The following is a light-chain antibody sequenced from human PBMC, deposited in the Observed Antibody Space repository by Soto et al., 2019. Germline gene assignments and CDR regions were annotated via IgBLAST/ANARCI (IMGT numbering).Light chain of an antibody. CDR2: AAS. Sequence: DNQLTQSPSFLSSSIAGSVTLTCRASQVISTSLAWYQVKPGKAPKLLIYAASTLESGVPSRFSATVSGTEFSLTITSLQPEDFATYYCQQLFDSPITFGQGTRLEIK. CDR1: QVISTS. J-gene: IGKJ5*01. CDR3: QQLFDSPIT. V-gene: IGKV1-9*01.